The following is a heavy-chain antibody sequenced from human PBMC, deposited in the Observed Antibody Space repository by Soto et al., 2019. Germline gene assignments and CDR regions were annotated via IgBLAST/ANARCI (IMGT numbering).Heavy chain of an antibody. Sequence: SETLSLTCIFSGGSISSGDYYWSWIRQPPGKGLEWIGYFYYSGSTNYNPSLKSRGTISVDTSKNQFSLKLSSVTAADTAVYYCARDNGREQYYDSSGYWYYFDYWGQGTLVTVSS. J-gene: IGHJ4*02. CDR3: ARDNGREQYYDSSGYWYYFDY. D-gene: IGHD3-22*01. V-gene: IGHV4-61*08. CDR2: FYYSGST. CDR1: GGSISSGDYY.